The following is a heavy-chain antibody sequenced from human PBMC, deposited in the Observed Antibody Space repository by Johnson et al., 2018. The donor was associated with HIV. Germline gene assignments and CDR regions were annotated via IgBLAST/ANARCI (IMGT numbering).Heavy chain of an antibody. CDR2: IRYDGSNK. CDR1: GFTFSSYG. D-gene: IGHD6-13*01. V-gene: IGHV3-30*02. J-gene: IGHJ3*02. Sequence: QLVESGGGVVQPWGSLRLSCAASGFTFSSYGMHWVRQAPGKGLEWVAFIRYDGSNKYYADSVKGRFTISRDNSKNTLYLQMNSLRAEDTAVYYCARGLGAAAGAFDICGQGTMVTVSS. CDR3: ARGLGAAAGAFDI.